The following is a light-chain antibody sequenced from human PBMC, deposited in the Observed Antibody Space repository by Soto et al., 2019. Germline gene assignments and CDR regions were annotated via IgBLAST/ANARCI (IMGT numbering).Light chain of an antibody. CDR2: AAS. V-gene: IGKV1-39*01. CDR3: QQSYNFPRT. CDR1: QGINDY. J-gene: IGKJ1*01. Sequence: DMQMTQSPSPLSASVGDRVTITCRTSQGINDYLNWYQMKPGEAPKLLIYAASALQSGIPSRFSGSASGTEFTLTITSLQPEDFATYYCQQSYNFPRTFGQGTKVDIK.